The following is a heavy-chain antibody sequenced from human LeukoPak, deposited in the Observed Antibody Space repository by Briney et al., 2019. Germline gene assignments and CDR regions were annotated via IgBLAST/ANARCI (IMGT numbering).Heavy chain of an antibody. V-gene: IGHV4-59*01. D-gene: IGHD1-26*01. Sequence: SETLSLTCTVSGGSISSYYWSWIRQPPGKGLEWIGYIYYSGSTNYNPSLKSRVTISVDTSKNQFSLKLSSVTAADTAVYYCAREVELGFDYWGQGILVTVSS. CDR1: GGSISSYY. CDR3: AREVELGFDY. CDR2: IYYSGST. J-gene: IGHJ4*02.